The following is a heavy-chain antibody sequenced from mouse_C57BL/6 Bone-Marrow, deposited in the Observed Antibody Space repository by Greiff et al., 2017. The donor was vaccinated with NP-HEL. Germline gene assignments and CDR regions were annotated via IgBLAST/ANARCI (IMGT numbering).Heavy chain of an antibody. V-gene: IGHV3-6*01. J-gene: IGHJ4*01. CDR2: ISYDGSN. CDR1: GYSITSGYY. Sequence: DVQLQESGPGLVKPSQSLSLTCSVTGYSITSGYYWNWIRQFPGNKLEWMGYISYDGSNNYNPSLKNRISITRDTSKNQFFLKLNSVTTEDTATYYCARDYAMDYWGQGTSVTVSS. CDR3: ARDYAMDY.